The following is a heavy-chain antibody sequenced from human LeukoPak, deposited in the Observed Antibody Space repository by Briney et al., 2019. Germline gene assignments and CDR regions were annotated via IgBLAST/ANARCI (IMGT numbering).Heavy chain of an antibody. CDR1: GFTFSNYW. V-gene: IGHV3-7*01. J-gene: IGHJ4*02. Sequence: GGSLRLSCAASGFTFSNYWMSWVRQAPGKGLEWVANIKPDGSEKTYVDPVKGRFTISRDNARNSLYLQMNSLRAEDTAVYYCATVWLTAPYFDYWGQGTLVTVSS. CDR2: IKPDGSEK. D-gene: IGHD6-19*01. CDR3: ATVWLTAPYFDY.